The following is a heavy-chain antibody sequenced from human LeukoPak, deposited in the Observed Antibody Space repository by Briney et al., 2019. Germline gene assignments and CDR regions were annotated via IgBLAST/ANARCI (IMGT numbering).Heavy chain of an antibody. V-gene: IGHV2-70*01. CDR3: ARLLYGGVDY. CDR2: IDWDDDN. CDR1: GFALSTSGMC. Sequence: SGHTLVNPTQTLTLTCTFSGFALSTSGMCVSWIRQPPGKALEWLALIDWDDDNYYSTSLKTRLTISKDTSKNQVVLTMTNMDPVDTATYYCARLLYGGVDYWGQGTLVTVSS. J-gene: IGHJ4*02. D-gene: IGHD4-23*01.